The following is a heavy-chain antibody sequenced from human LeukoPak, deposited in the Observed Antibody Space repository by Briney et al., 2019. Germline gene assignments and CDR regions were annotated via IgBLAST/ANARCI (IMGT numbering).Heavy chain of an antibody. CDR2: ISSSSSYI. V-gene: IGHV3-21*01. Sequence: GGSLRLSCAASGFTFSSYSMNWVRQAPGKGLEWVSSISSSSSYIYYADSVKGRFTISRDNAKNSLYLQMNSLRAEDTAVYYCARDQYYDSSGYYSDHDAFDIWGQGTMVTVSS. CDR3: ARDQYYDSSGYYSDHDAFDI. CDR1: GFTFSSYS. J-gene: IGHJ3*02. D-gene: IGHD3-22*01.